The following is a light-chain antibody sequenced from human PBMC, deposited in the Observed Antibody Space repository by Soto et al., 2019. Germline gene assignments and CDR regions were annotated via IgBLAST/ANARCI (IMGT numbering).Light chain of an antibody. V-gene: IGLV1-51*01. CDR2: DND. Sequence: QSVLTQPPSVSAAPGQKVTISCSGSSSNIGKNSVSWYQQLPGTAPELLIYDNDKRPLGIPDRFSGSKSGTSATLDITGLQTGDEAEYYCGTWDSSLSAGVFGGGTQLTVL. J-gene: IGLJ7*01. CDR1: SSNIGKNS. CDR3: GTWDSSLSAGV.